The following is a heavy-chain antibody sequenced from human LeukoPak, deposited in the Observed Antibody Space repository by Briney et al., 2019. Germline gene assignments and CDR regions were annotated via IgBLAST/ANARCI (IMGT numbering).Heavy chain of an antibody. CDR3: ARNLKYYYDSSGYYPAPFDY. D-gene: IGHD3-22*01. J-gene: IGHJ4*02. V-gene: IGHV3-21*01. CDR1: GFTFSSYS. Sequence: AGGSLRLSCAASGFTFSSYSMNWVRQAPGKGLEWVSSISSSSSYIYYADSVKGRFTISRDNAKNSLYLQMNSLRAEDTAVYYCARNLKYYYDSSGYYPAPFDYWGQGTLVTVSS. CDR2: ISSSSSYI.